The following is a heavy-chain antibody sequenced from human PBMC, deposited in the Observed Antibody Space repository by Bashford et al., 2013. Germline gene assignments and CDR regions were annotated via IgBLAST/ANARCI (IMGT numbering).Heavy chain of an antibody. J-gene: IGHJ4*02. CDR3: ARHVKTLSPSGLYVADHFDY. CDR2: VLQGTT. Sequence: SXNPVPHLXCLWCLHQSLRTGAGSGSPQEGTGVDWVYVLQGTTSYNPPSTSRVTTYVDTSKNQFSLKLSSVTAADTAVYYCARHVKTLSPSGLYVADHFDYWGQGTLVTVSS. CDR1: CLHQSLRT. V-gene: IGHV4-59*08. D-gene: IGHD6-19*01.